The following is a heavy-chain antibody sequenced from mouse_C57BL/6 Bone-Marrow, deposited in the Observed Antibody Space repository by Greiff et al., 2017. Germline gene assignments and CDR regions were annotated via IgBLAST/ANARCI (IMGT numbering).Heavy chain of an antibody. V-gene: IGHV1-59*01. CDR1: GYTFTSYW. CDR2: IDPSDSYT. Sequence: QVQLQQSGAELVRPGTSVKLSCKASGYTFTSYWMHWVKQRPGQGLEWIGVIDPSDSYTNYNQKFKGKATLTVDTSSSTAYMQLSSLTSEDSAVYYCASLGGNFPFDYWVQGTTLTVSS. J-gene: IGHJ2*01. D-gene: IGHD2-1*01. CDR3: ASLGGNFPFDY.